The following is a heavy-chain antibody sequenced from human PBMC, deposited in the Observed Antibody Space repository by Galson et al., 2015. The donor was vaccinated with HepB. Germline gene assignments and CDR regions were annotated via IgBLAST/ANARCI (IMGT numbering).Heavy chain of an antibody. CDR2: MNQHGGLK. CDR3: ARDSLRCYGCAFDM. J-gene: IGHJ3*02. Sequence: SLRLSCAASGFTFSSYYMSWVRQAPGKGPEWVANMNQHGGLKNYVDSVKGRFAISRDNAQNSLYLQMNDLRAEDTAVYYCARDSLRCYGCAFDMWGQGTMVTVSS. CDR1: GFTFSSYY. D-gene: IGHD3-10*01. V-gene: IGHV3-7*03.